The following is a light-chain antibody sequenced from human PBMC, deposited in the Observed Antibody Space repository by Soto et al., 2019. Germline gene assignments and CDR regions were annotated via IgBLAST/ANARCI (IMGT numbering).Light chain of an antibody. Sequence: HSALTQPASVSGSPGQSITISCTGTSSDVGGYNYVSWYQQHPGKAPKLMIYEVSNRPSGVSNRFSGSKSGNTASLTISGLQAEDEADYYCTSYTTTSTGVFGGGTKVTVL. J-gene: IGLJ3*02. CDR2: EVS. CDR1: SSDVGGYNY. CDR3: TSYTTTSTGV. V-gene: IGLV2-14*01.